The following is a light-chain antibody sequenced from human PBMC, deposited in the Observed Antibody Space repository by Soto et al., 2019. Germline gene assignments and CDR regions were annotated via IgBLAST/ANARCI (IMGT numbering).Light chain of an antibody. CDR2: DVS. CDR1: SSDVGDYNY. J-gene: IGLJ2*01. Sequence: QSALTQPRSVSGSPGQSVTISCTGTSSDVGDYNYVSWYQQHPGKAPKLMIYDVSKRPSGIPDRFSGSKSGNTASLTISGLQAEDEADYFCCSFAGSYTFTFGGGTKVTVL. CDR3: CSFAGSYTFT. V-gene: IGLV2-11*01.